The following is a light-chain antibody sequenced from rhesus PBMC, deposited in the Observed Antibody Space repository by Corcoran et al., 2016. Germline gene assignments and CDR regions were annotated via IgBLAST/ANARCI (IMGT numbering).Light chain of an antibody. J-gene: IGKJ1*01. V-gene: IGKV1-21*01. CDR2: KAS. Sequence: DIQMTQSPSSLSASVGDRVTITCRASQGISSWLAWFQQTPGKAPDLLIFKASSLQSGVPSRFSGSGSGTDFTLTISSLQPEDFATYYGQQCYSAPWTFGQGTKVEIK. CDR3: QQCYSAPWT. CDR1: QGISSW.